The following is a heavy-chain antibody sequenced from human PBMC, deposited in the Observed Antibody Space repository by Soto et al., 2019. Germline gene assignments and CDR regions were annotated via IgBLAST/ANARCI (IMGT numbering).Heavy chain of an antibody. CDR2: IKRDGSEK. Sequence: GGSLRLSCAASGFTFGNNWMSWVRQAPGKGLEWVANIKRDGSEKYYVDSVKGRFAISRENAKNTLYLQMNSLRADDTAVYYCASLEWESSGYADYWGQGTLVTVSS. D-gene: IGHD3-3*01. V-gene: IGHV3-7*03. CDR1: GFTFGNNW. J-gene: IGHJ4*02. CDR3: ASLEWESSGYADY.